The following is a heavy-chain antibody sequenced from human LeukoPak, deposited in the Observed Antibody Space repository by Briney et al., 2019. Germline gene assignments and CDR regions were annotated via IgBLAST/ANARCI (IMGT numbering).Heavy chain of an antibody. CDR1: GFTFSGHW. CDR2: INNDGRSI. Sequence: PGGSLRLSCAASGFTFSGHWMHWVRQTPGKGLIWVSRINNDGRSISYADSVKGRFTISRDNAKNTLYLQMGSLRVEDTAVYYCARSMGPGHYYVADYWGQGTLVTVSS. D-gene: IGHD3-22*01. CDR3: ARSMGPGHYYVADY. V-gene: IGHV3-74*01. J-gene: IGHJ4*02.